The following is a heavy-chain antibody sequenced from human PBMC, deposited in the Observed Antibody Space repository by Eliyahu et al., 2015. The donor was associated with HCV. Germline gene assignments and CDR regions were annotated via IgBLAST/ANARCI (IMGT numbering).Heavy chain of an antibody. Sequence: EVQLVQSGAEVKKPGESLRISCKGSGYSFTNYYISWVRQMPGKGLEWMGRIDPSDSYTNYSPSFQGHVTFSADKSISTAYLQWSSLKASDTAMYYCARHKRFPGMIFGVARDYYYYGMDVWGQGTTVTVSS. CDR3: ARHKRFPGMIFGVARDYYYYGMDV. D-gene: IGHD3-3*01. CDR1: GYSFTNYY. V-gene: IGHV5-10-1*03. CDR2: IDPSDSYT. J-gene: IGHJ6*02.